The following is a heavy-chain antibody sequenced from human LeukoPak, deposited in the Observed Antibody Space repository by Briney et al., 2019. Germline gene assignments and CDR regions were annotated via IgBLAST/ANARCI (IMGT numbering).Heavy chain of an antibody. D-gene: IGHD2-15*01. J-gene: IGHJ6*03. CDR2: IYYSGST. CDR3: ARAGVAANYYYYYYMDV. Sequence: SETLSLTCTVSGGSISSYYWSWIRQPPGKGLEWIGYIYYSGSTNYNPSLKSRVTISVDTSKNQFSLKLSSVTAADTAVYYCARAGVAANYYYYYYMDVWGKRTTVTVSS. CDR1: GGSISSYY. V-gene: IGHV4-59*01.